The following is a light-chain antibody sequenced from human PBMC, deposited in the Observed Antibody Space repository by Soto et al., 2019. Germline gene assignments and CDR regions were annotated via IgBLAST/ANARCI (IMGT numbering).Light chain of an antibody. CDR1: RSISSNY. V-gene: IGKV3-20*01. J-gene: IGKJ1*01. CDR3: QQYGNSPRT. CDR2: GAS. Sequence: EIVLTQSPGTLSLSPGEGATLSCRASRSISSNYLAWYQQKAGQAPRLLIYGASSRATGIPDRFSGSGSGTDFTLTISRLEPEDFAVYYCQQYGNSPRTFGRGTKVAIK.